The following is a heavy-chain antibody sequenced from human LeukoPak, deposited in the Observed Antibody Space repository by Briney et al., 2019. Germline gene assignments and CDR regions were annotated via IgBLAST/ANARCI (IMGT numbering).Heavy chain of an antibody. CDR3: ARVCCYFDSGSQPNWFDP. CDR2: IYTSGST. J-gene: IGHJ5*02. V-gene: IGHV4-4*07. CDR1: GGSISSYY. D-gene: IGHD3-10*01. Sequence: PSETLSLTCTVSGGSISSYYWSWIRQPAGKGLEWIGRIYTSGSTNYNPSLKSRVTISVDTSKNQFSLKLSSVTAADTAVFYCARVCCYFDSGSQPNWFDPWGQGTLVTVSS.